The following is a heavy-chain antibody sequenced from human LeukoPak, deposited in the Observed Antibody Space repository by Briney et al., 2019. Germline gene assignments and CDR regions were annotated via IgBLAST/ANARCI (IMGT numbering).Heavy chain of an antibody. CDR2: ISGSGGST. V-gene: IGHV3-23*01. CDR1: GFTFSSYA. Sequence: PGGSLRLSCAASGFTFSSYAMSWVRQAPGRGLEWVSAISGSGGSTYYADSVKGRFTISRDNSKNTLYLQMNSLRAEDTAVYYCAKSVGLRLLFDIWGQGTMVTVSS. D-gene: IGHD3-3*01. J-gene: IGHJ3*02. CDR3: AKSVGLRLLFDI.